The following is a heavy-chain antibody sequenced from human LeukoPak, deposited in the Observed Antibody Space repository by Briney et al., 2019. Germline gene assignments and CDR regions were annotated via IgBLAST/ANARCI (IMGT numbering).Heavy chain of an antibody. Sequence: ASVKVSCKASGYTFTGYYIHWVRQAPGQGPEWMGRINPNSGDTNYAQNFQGRVTMTRDTSINTVYMEMSRLRSNDTAVYYCARAMVLVLSDLDAFDLWGQGTMVTVSP. CDR2: INPNSGDT. CDR3: ARAMVLVLSDLDAFDL. D-gene: IGHD2-15*01. J-gene: IGHJ3*01. CDR1: GYTFTGYY. V-gene: IGHV1-2*06.